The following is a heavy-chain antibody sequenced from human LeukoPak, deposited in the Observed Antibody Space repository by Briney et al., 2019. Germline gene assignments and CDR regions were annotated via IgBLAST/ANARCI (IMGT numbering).Heavy chain of an antibody. CDR3: AKGHITSYSSGWYYFDY. Sequence: GGSLRLSCAASGFTFSSYAMSWVRQAPGKGLEWVSAISGSGGSTYYADSVKGRFTISRDNSKNTLYLQMNSLRAEDTAVYYCAKGHITSYSSGWYYFDYWGQGTLVTVSS. D-gene: IGHD6-19*01. CDR1: GFTFSSYA. V-gene: IGHV3-23*01. CDR2: ISGSGGST. J-gene: IGHJ4*02.